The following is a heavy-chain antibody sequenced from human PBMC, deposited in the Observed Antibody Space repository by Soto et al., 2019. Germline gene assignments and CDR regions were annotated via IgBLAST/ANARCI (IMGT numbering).Heavy chain of an antibody. D-gene: IGHD1-1*01. V-gene: IGHV1-18*01. Sequence: ASVKVSCKASGYTFTSYGISWVRQAPGQGLEWMGWISAYNGNTNYAQKLQGRVTMTTDTSTSTAYMELRSLRSDDTAVYYCARLEPNWDDYYYCGMDVWGQGTTVTVPS. CDR2: ISAYNGNT. J-gene: IGHJ6*02. CDR1: GYTFTSYG. CDR3: ARLEPNWDDYYYCGMDV.